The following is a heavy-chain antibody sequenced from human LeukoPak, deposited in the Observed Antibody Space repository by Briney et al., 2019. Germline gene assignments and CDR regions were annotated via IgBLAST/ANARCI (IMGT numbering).Heavy chain of an antibody. J-gene: IGHJ3*02. V-gene: IGHV4-30-4*01. D-gene: IGHD1-26*01. CDR3: ASYPPTIGNAFDI. Sequence: SQTLSLTCTVSGGSISSGDYYWSWIRQPPGKGLEWIGYIYYSGSTYYNPSLKSRVTISVDTSKNQFPLKLSSVTAADTAVYYCASYPPTIGNAFDIWGQGTMVTVSS. CDR1: GGSISSGDYY. CDR2: IYYSGST.